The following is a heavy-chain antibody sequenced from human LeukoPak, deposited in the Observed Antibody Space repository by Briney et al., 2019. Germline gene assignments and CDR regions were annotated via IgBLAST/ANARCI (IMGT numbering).Heavy chain of an antibody. CDR3: ARHCSGGSCSGNWFDP. D-gene: IGHD2-15*01. J-gene: IGHJ5*02. Sequence: GESLKISCKGSGYSFTSYWIGWVRQMPGKGLEWMGIIYPGDSDTRYSPSFQGQVTISADKSISTAYLQWSSLKASDTAMYYCARHCSGGSCSGNWFDPWGQGTLVTVSS. V-gene: IGHV5-51*01. CDR1: GYSFTSYW. CDR2: IYPGDSDT.